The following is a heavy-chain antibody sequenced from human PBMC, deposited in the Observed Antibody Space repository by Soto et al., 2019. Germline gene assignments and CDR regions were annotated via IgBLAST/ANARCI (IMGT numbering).Heavy chain of an antibody. J-gene: IGHJ6*02. D-gene: IGHD2-15*01. CDR1: GSGFIRSG. CDR3: SADRPDIGVGWWV. V-gene: IGHV1-58*02. Sequence: SVKVSCKASGSGFIRSGIQWVRQAHGQRLEWIGWIVVASGQTNYAQNFRGRVAITRDTSTATAYIELTGLTSEDTAVYFCSADRPDIGVGWWVWGQGTTVTVYS. CDR2: IVVASGQT.